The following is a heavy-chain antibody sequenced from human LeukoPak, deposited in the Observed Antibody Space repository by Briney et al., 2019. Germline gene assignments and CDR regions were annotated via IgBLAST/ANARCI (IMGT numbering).Heavy chain of an antibody. V-gene: IGHV1-2*02. J-gene: IGHJ3*02. CDR1: GYTFTGYY. D-gene: IGHD1-26*01. Sequence: ASVKVSCKASGYTFTGYYMHWVRQAPGQGLEWMGWINPNSGGTNYAQKFQGRVTMTRDTSISTAYMELSRLRSDDTAVYYCARDLGSGSDAFDIWGQGTMVIVSS. CDR3: ARDLGSGSDAFDI. CDR2: INPNSGGT.